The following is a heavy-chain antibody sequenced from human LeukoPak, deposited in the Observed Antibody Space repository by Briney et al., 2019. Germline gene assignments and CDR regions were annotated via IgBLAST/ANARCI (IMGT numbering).Heavy chain of an antibody. CDR3: ARGFNMGLITPFDY. V-gene: IGHV1-69*04. J-gene: IGHJ4*02. Sequence: ASVKVSCKASGGTFSSYAISWVRQAPGQGLEWMGRIIPILGIANYAQKFQGRVTITADKSTSTAYMELSSLRSEDTAVYYCARGFNMGLITPFDYWGQGTLVTVSS. CDR1: GGTFSSYA. CDR2: IIPILGIA. D-gene: IGHD1-26*01.